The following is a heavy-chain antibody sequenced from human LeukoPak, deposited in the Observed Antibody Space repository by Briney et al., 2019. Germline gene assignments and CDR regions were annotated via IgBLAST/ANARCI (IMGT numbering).Heavy chain of an antibody. V-gene: IGHV3-7*03. CDR1: GFTFSWYW. D-gene: IGHD3-22*01. CDR2: IKQDGSEK. Sequence: GGSLRLSCAASGFTFSWYWMTWVRQAPGKGLEWVANIKQDGSEKYYVDSVKGRFTISRDNAKNSLYLQMNSLRAEDTAVYYCASSSSGYPDFDYWGQGTLVTVSS. CDR3: ASSSSGYPDFDY. J-gene: IGHJ4*02.